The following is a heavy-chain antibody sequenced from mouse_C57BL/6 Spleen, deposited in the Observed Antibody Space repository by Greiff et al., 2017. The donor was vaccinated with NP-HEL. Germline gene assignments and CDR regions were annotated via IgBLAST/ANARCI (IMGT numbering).Heavy chain of an antibody. CDR2: IDPSDSYT. V-gene: IGHV1-59*01. CDR3: ARYDDHYFDY. J-gene: IGHJ2*01. D-gene: IGHD2-3*01. CDR1: GYTFTSYW. Sequence: QVQLQQPGAELVRPGTSVKLSCKASGYTFTSYWMHWVKQRPGQGLEWIGVIDPSDSYTNYNQKFKGKATLTVDTSSSTAYMQLSSLTSEDSAVYYCARYDDHYFDYWGQGTTLTVSS.